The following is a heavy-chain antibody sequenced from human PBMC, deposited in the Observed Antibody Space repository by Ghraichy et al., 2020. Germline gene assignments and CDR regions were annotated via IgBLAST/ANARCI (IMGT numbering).Heavy chain of an antibody. CDR2: ISYDGSNK. CDR1: GFTFSKYG. CDR3: AKERDTSGYYSFRGDYYGMDV. J-gene: IGHJ6*02. Sequence: LSLTCAASGFTFSKYGMHWVRQAPGQGLECVAVISYDGSNKFCADSGRFRISRDNSKNTLYLQVNFLRPEDTAVYYCAKERDTSGYYSFRGDYYGMDVWGQGTTVTVSS. D-gene: IGHD3-22*01. V-gene: IGHV3-30*18.